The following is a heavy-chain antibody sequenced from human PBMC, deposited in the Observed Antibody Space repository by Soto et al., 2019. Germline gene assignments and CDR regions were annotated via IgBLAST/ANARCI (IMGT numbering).Heavy chain of an antibody. V-gene: IGHV1-2*02. CDR3: ARGRMTPDY. CDR2: INPSSGVT. J-gene: IGHJ4*02. Sequence: ASVKVSCKASGYTFSGYYMHWVRQAPGQGLEWMGRINPSSGVTNFAQKFQGRVSMTRDTSISTVYMELIRLRSDDTAVFYCARGRMTPDYWGQGTLVTVSS. CDR1: GYTFSGYY.